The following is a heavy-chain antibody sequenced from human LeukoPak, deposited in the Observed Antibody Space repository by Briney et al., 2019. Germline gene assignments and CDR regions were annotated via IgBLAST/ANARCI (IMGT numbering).Heavy chain of an antibody. J-gene: IGHJ4*02. CDR3: ASGSYYEVASYYFDY. CDR1: GSGFTGSA. CDR2: IIPIFGTA. Sequence: SVTLSRTATGSGFTGSAVSYVRHSPGQPPGWVRGIIPIFGTANYAQKFQGRVTITADESTSTAYMELSSLRSEDTAVYYCASGSYYEVASYYFDYWGQGTLVTVSS. V-gene: IGHV1-69*13. D-gene: IGHD1-26*01.